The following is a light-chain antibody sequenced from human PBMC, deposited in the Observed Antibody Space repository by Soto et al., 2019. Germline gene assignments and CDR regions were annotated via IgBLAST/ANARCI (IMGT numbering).Light chain of an antibody. Sequence: EIVMTQSPATLSVSPGERATLSCRASQGVSSNLAWYQQKPGQAPRLLIYGASTRATGIPARFSGSGSGTEFTLNISSLQSEDFAVYYCQQYNNWQTFGQGTKVEIK. V-gene: IGKV3-15*01. CDR1: QGVSSN. CDR2: GAS. J-gene: IGKJ1*01. CDR3: QQYNNWQT.